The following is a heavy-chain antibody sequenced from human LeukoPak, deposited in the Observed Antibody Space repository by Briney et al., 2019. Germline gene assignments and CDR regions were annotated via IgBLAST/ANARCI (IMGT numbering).Heavy chain of an antibody. Sequence: ASVKVSCKASGYTFTGYYMHWVRQAPGQGLEWMGWINPNSGGTNYAQKFQGRVTMTRDTSISTAYMELSRLRSDDTAVYYCAGGGNVITNNLYGMDAWGQGTTVTVSS. CDR2: INPNSGGT. J-gene: IGHJ6*02. CDR3: AGGGNVITNNLYGMDA. V-gene: IGHV1-2*02. CDR1: GYTFTGYY. D-gene: IGHD3-16*01.